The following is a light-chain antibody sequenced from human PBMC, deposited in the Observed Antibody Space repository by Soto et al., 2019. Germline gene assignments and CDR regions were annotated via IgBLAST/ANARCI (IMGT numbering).Light chain of an antibody. V-gene: IGKV3D-15*01. CDR3: QQYNNWPPT. J-gene: IGKJ1*01. CDR1: QRVSSN. CDR2: DAS. Sequence: EIVMTQSPATLSVSPGERVTLSCRASQRVSSNLAWYQQKPGQAPRLLIYDASNRATGIPARFSGSGSGTDFTLTISSLQSEDFAVYYCQQYNNWPPTFGQGTKVDIK.